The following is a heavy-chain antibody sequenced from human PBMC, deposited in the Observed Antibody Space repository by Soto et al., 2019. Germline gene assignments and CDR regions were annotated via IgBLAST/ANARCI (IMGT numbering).Heavy chain of an antibody. CDR3: ARVGLSFWSGYLYGMDV. CDR1: GYTFTSYG. V-gene: IGHV1-18*04. CDR2: ISAYNGNT. J-gene: IGHJ6*02. Sequence: GASVKVSCKASGYTFTSYGISWVRQAPGQGLEWMGWISAYNGNTNYAQKLQGRVTMTTDTSTSTAYMELRSLRSDDTAMYYCARVGLSFWSGYLYGMDVWGQGTTVTVSS. D-gene: IGHD3-3*01.